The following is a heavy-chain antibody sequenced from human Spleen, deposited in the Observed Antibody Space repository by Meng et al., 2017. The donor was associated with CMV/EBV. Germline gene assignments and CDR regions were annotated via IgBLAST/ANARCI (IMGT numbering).Heavy chain of an antibody. CDR1: GGCFSVSGYY. J-gene: IGHJ4*02. CDR2: VDHSRRT. D-gene: IGHD6-19*01. CDR3: TRGRGIAVSNN. Sequence: CAVYGGCFSVSGYYWNWIRQSPGKGLEWVGEVDHSRRTNYNPSLKSRVTISIDASKNQFSLRLNSATAADTAVYYCTRGRGIAVSNNWGQGTLVTVSS. V-gene: IGHV4-34*01.